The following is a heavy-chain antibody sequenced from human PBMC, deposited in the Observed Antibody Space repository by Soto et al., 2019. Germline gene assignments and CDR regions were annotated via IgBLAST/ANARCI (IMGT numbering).Heavy chain of an antibody. J-gene: IGHJ4*02. V-gene: IGHV4-4*02. CDR3: ARDRRSSSPYDY. D-gene: IGHD6-6*01. CDR2: IYHSGST. CDR1: GGSISSSKW. Sequence: SETLSLTLDVPGGSISSSKWWSWVRQPPGKGLEWIGEIYHSGSTNYNPSLKSRVTISVDKSKNQFSLKLSSVTAADTAVYYCARDRRSSSPYDYWGQRTLVSVSS.